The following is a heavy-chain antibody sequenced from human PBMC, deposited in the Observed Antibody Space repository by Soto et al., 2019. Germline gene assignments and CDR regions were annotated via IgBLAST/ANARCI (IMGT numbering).Heavy chain of an antibody. J-gene: IGHJ4*02. CDR3: ARHTPSIAVALDY. CDR2: IYPGDSAT. D-gene: IGHD6-19*01. Sequence: EVQLVQSGAEVKKPGESLKISCKGSGYSFTSYWIGWVRQMPGKGLEWMGIIYPGDSATRYRPSFQGQVTISADKSISTAYLQWSSLKASDTAMYYCARHTPSIAVALDYWGQGTLVTVSS. CDR1: GYSFTSYW. V-gene: IGHV5-51*01.